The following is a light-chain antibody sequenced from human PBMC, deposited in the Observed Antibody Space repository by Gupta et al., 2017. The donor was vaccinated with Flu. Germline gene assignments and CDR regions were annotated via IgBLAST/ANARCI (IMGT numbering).Light chain of an antibody. CDR2: WAS. V-gene: IGKV4-1*01. J-gene: IGKJ5*01. Sequence: SLGERATINCKSSQSVLYSSNNKNYLAWYQQKPGQPPKLLIYWASTRESGVPDRFSGSGSGTDFTLTISSLQAEDVAVYYCQQYDSTPITFGQGTLMEIK. CDR3: QQYDSTPIT. CDR1: QSVLYSSNNKNY.